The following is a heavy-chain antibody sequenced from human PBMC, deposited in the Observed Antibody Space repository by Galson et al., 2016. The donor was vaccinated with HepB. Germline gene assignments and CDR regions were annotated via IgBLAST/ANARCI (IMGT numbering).Heavy chain of an antibody. CDR2: IYHSGNT. CDR1: GGSISSHY. V-gene: IGHV4-59*11. D-gene: IGHD6-19*01. J-gene: IGHJ6*02. CDR3: AREGVVAGRRDYYYGMDV. Sequence: SETLSLTCTVSGGSISSHYWSWIRQPPGKGLGWIGYIYHSGNTYYNPSLRSRVTMSVDTSRNQFSLKLTSVSAADTAVYYCAREGVVAGRRDYYYGMDVWGQGTTVTVSS.